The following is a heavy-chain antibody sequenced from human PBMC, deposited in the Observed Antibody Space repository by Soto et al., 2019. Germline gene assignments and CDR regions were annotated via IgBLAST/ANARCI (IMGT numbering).Heavy chain of an antibody. CDR2: ISGSGGST. J-gene: IGHJ3*02. Sequence: GGSLRHSCAASGVTCSSYAMILVRQAPGKGLEWVSAISGSGGSTYYADSVKGRFTISRDNSKNTLYLQMNSLRAEDTAVYYWARGVAAVGDVFDIWGQGKMVTVS. V-gene: IGHV3-23*01. CDR1: GVTCSSYA. D-gene: IGHD6-13*01. CDR3: ARGVAAVGDVFDI.